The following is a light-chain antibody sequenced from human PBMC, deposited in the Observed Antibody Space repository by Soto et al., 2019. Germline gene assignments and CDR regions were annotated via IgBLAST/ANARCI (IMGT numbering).Light chain of an antibody. CDR2: GAS. V-gene: IGKV3-15*01. CDR1: QSVSSN. J-gene: IGKJ1*01. CDR3: QQYNNWRRT. Sequence: EIVMTQSPATLSVSPGERATLSCRASQSVSSNLAWYQQKPGQAPRLLIYGASTRATGIPARFSVSESGTEFTLANSSLLSEDFAVYYCQQYNNWRRTFGQGTKVEIK.